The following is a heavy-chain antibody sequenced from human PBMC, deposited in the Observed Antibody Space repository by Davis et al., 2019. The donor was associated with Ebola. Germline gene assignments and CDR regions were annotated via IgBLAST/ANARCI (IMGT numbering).Heavy chain of an antibody. CDR2: IYYSGST. Sequence: MPSETLSLTCTVSGGSISSYYWSWIRQPPGKGLEWVGYIYYSGSTSYNPSLNSRVTISVDTSKNQFSLKLSSVTAADTAVYYCAREKVSGWYYFDYWGQGTLVTVSS. V-gene: IGHV4-59*01. CDR3: AREKVSGWYYFDY. D-gene: IGHD6-19*01. CDR1: GGSISSYY. J-gene: IGHJ4*02.